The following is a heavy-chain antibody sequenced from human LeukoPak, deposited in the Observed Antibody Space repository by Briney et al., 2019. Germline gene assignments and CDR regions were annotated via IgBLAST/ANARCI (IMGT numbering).Heavy chain of an antibody. J-gene: IGHJ4*02. D-gene: IGHD5-12*01. CDR3: ARGRGYSGYDSGDTFDY. CDR1: GGSISRGGYY. V-gene: IGHV4-31*03. Sequence: SETLSLTCTVSGGSISRGGYYWSWIRQHPGKGLEWIGYIYYSGSTYYNPSLKSRVTISVDTSKNQFSLKLSSVTAADTAVYYCARGRGYSGYDSGDTFDYWGQGTLVTVSS. CDR2: IYYSGST.